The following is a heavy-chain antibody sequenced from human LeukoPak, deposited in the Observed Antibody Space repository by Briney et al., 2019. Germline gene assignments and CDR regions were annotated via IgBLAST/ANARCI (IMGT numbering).Heavy chain of an antibody. CDR3: ARGGDSSSWYGWFDP. CDR1: GYGFTDKY. V-gene: IGHV1-2*02. Sequence: ASVKVSCKASGYGFTDKYMHWVRQAPGQGLEWMGWINPNSGGTNYAQKFQGRVTMTTDTSMSTAYMELSRLTSDDTAVYYCARGGDSSSWYGWFDPWGQGTLVTVSS. CDR2: INPNSGGT. D-gene: IGHD6-13*01. J-gene: IGHJ5*02.